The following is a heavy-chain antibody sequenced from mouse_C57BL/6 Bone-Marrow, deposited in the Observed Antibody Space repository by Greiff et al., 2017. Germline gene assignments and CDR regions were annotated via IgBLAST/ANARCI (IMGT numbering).Heavy chain of an antibody. D-gene: IGHD1-1*01. CDR3: TRALYYGSSWYYFDY. J-gene: IGHJ2*01. Sequence: QVQLQQSGAELVRPGASVTLSCKASGYTFTDYEMHWVKQTPVHGLEWIGAIDPATGGTAYNQKFKGKAILTADKSSSTAYMELRSLTSEDSAVYYCTRALYYGSSWYYFDYWGQGTTLTVSS. CDR1: GYTFTDYE. CDR2: IDPATGGT. V-gene: IGHV1-15*01.